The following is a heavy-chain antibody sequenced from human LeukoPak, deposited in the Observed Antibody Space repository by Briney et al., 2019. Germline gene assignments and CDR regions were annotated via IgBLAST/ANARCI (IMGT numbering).Heavy chain of an antibody. CDR1: GFTFSSYA. CDR2: ISGSGSST. D-gene: IGHD1-14*01. J-gene: IGHJ4*02. CDR3: AKPKDNPLYYFDY. V-gene: IGHV3-23*01. Sequence: GSLRLSCAASGFTFSSYAVSWVRQAPGKGLEWVSAISGSGSSTYYADSVKGRFTISRDNSKNTLYLQMNSLRAEDTAVYYCAKPKDNPLYYFDYWGQGTLVTVSS.